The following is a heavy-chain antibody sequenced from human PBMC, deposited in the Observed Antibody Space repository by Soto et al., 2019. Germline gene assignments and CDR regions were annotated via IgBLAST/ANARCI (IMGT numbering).Heavy chain of an antibody. CDR1: GFTFSSYA. D-gene: IGHD3-22*01. J-gene: IGHJ4*02. CDR2: ISGSGGST. CDR3: AKASSGYNDYFDY. V-gene: IGHV3-23*01. Sequence: PGGSLRLSCAAPGFTFSSYATSWVRQAPGKGLEWVSAISGSGGSTYYADSVKGRFTISRDNSKNTLYLQMNSLRAEDTAVYYCAKASSGYNDYFDYWGQGTLVTVSS.